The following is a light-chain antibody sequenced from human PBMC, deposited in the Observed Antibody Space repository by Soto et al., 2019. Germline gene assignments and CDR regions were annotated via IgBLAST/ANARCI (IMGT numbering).Light chain of an antibody. CDR3: QQYHSIPWT. Sequence: DIVMTQSPDSLAVSLGERATINCKSSQSVLYSSNNKNYLAWYQQKLGQPPKLLIYWASTRESGVPDRFSGSGSGTDFTLTISSLQAEDVAVYYCQQYHSIPWTFGQGTKVELK. CDR2: WAS. J-gene: IGKJ1*01. CDR1: QSVLYSSNNKNY. V-gene: IGKV4-1*01.